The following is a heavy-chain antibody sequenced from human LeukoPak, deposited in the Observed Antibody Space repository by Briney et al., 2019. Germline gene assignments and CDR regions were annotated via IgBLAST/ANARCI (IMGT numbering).Heavy chain of an antibody. J-gene: IGHJ4*02. D-gene: IGHD3-10*01. Sequence: SVKVSCKASGGTFSSYAISWVRQAPGQGLEWMGGIIPIFGTANYAQKFQGRVTITADESTSTAYMELSSLRSEDTAVYYCATSYYGSGSYPRFDYWGQGTLVTVSS. CDR3: ATSYYGSGSYPRFDY. CDR2: IIPIFGTA. CDR1: GGTFSSYA. V-gene: IGHV1-69*13.